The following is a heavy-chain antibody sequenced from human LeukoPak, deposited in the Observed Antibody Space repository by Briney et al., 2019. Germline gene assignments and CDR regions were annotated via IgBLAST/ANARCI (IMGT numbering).Heavy chain of an antibody. CDR3: AKESLQFNNWFDP. V-gene: IGHV3-53*01. Sequence: PGGSLRLSCAASGFTVSSNYMSWVRQAPGKGLEWVSVIYSGGSTYYADSVKGRFTISRDNSKNTLYLQMNSLRAEDTAVYYCAKESLQFNNWFDPWGQGTLVTVSS. J-gene: IGHJ5*02. CDR1: GFTVSSNY. CDR2: IYSGGST.